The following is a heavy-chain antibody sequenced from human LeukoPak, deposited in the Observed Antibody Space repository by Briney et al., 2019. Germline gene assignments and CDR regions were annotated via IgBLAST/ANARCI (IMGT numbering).Heavy chain of an antibody. D-gene: IGHD2-8*01. CDR2: ISGSGDST. V-gene: IGHV3-23*01. Sequence: PGGSLTLSCAASGFTFSSYAMSWVRQAPGKGLEWVSAISGSGDSTYYADSVKGRFTISKDNSKNTLYLQMNSLRAEDTAVYYCTKGRSCTNGICYSWFPEIWGPGRMVSVSS. J-gene: IGHJ3*02. CDR3: TKGRSCTNGICYSWFPEI. CDR1: GFTFSSYA.